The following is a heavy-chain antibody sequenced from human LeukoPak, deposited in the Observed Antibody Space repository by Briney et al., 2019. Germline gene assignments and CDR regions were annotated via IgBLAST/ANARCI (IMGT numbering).Heavy chain of an antibody. CDR1: GFSFGDYA. V-gene: IGHV3-49*04. J-gene: IGHJ6*02. CDR3: TRVPRSSSNYFYGMDV. D-gene: IGHD6-6*01. Sequence: PGGSLRLSCTASGFSFGDYAMSWVCQAPGKGLEWVGVIRRKASGGTTEYAASVKGRFTISRDNFNSIAYLQMNSLKTEDTAVYFCTRVPRSSSNYFYGMDVWGQGTTVTVSS. CDR2: IRRKASGGTT.